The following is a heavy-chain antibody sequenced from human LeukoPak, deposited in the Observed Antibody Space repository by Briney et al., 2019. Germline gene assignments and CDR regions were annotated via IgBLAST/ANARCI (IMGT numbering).Heavy chain of an antibody. CDR2: VNYWGNT. D-gene: IGHD3-10*01. Sequence: SETLSLTCVGDGGSLRDHFWSWIRQPPGKTLEWIGEVNYWGNTNYSPSLKSRVTISIDTSTKQISLRLNSVSAADTAVYYCARDCYYGSGSYCYWGQGTLASVSS. V-gene: IGHV4-34*01. J-gene: IGHJ4*02. CDR3: ARDCYYGSGSYCY. CDR1: GGSLRDHF.